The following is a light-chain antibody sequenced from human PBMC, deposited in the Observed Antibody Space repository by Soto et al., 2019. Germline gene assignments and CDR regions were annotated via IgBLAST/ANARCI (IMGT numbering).Light chain of an antibody. V-gene: IGLV2-14*01. J-gene: IGLJ1*01. CDR1: SSDVGGYNY. Sequence: QSALTQPASVSGSPGQSITISCTGTSSDVGGYNYVSWYQQHPGKAPKLMIYDVSNRPSGVSNRFSGSKSGNTASLTISGLHAEDEADYYCSSYTSSSTSFGTGTKLTVL. CDR3: SSYTSSSTS. CDR2: DVS.